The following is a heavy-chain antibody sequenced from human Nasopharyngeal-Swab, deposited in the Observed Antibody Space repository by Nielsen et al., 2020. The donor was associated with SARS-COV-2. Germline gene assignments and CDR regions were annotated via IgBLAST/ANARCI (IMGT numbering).Heavy chain of an antibody. J-gene: IGHJ3*02. V-gene: IGHV3-43*02. CDR2: ISGDGGST. Sequence: GESLKISCAASGFTFDDYAMHWVRQAPGKGLEWVSLISGDGGSTYYADSVKGRFTISRDNSKNSLYLQMNSLRTEDTALYYCAKDWGDGYNYADDAFDIWGQGTMVTVSS. D-gene: IGHD5-24*01. CDR3: AKDWGDGYNYADDAFDI. CDR1: GFTFDDYA.